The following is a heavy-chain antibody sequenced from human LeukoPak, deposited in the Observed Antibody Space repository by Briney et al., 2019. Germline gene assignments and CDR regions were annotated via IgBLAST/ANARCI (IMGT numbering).Heavy chain of an antibody. J-gene: IGHJ4*02. Sequence: SETLSLTCTVSGGSISSYYWSWIRQPPGKGLEWIGYIYTNRSTNYHPSLKGRVTISVDTSKNQFSLKLSYVTAADTAVYYCASLAWYGSGSYPLFDYWGQGTLVTVSS. CDR1: GGSISSYY. CDR2: IYTNRST. V-gene: IGHV4-4*09. CDR3: ASLAWYGSGSYPLFDY. D-gene: IGHD3-10*01.